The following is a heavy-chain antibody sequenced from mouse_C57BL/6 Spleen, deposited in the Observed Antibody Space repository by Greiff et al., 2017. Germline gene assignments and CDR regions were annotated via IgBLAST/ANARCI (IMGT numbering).Heavy chain of an antibody. D-gene: IGHD2-1*01. CDR2: INPNNGGT. Sequence: VQLQQSGPELVKPGASVKMSCKASGYTFTDYNMHWVKQSHGKSLEWIGYINPNNGGTSYNQKFKGKATLTVNKSSSTAYMELRSLTSEDSAVYYCAINYPPYYYAMDYWGQGTSVTVSS. V-gene: IGHV1-22*01. CDR3: AINYPPYYYAMDY. J-gene: IGHJ4*01. CDR1: GYTFTDYN.